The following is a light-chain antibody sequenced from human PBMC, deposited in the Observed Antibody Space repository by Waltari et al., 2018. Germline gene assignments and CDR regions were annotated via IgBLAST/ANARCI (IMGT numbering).Light chain of an antibody. CDR2: DAS. V-gene: IGKV1-12*01. Sequence: DIQMTQSPSSVSASVGDRLTITCRARQGISSRLAWYQQKPGKAPKLLIYDASSLHRGVPSRFSGSGSGTDFTLTIRSLQPEDFATYYCQQVNSFPRTFGQGTKVEVK. J-gene: IGKJ1*01. CDR3: QQVNSFPRT. CDR1: QGISSR.